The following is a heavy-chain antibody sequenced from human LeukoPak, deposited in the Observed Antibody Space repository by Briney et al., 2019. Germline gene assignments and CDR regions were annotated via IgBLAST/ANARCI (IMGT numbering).Heavy chain of an antibody. Sequence: GGSLRLSCAASGFTFSSYVFNWVRQAPGKGLEWVSLISGSGNSTYYADSVKGRFTISRDNSKNTLYLQMNSLRAEDTAVYYCAKVLVLVSANRYYFDYWGQGTLVTVSS. D-gene: IGHD2-15*01. J-gene: IGHJ4*02. V-gene: IGHV3-23*01. CDR1: GFTFSSYV. CDR2: ISGSGNST. CDR3: AKVLVLVSANRYYFDY.